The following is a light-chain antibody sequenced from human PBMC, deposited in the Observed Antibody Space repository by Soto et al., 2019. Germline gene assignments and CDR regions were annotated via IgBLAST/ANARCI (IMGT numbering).Light chain of an antibody. CDR2: GAS. V-gene: IGKV3-20*01. Sequence: EIVLTQSPGTLSLSPGERATLSCRASQSVSSNFVAWYQQKPGQAPRLLIYGASSRAAGIPDRFSGSGSGTDFTLTISSLEPEDFAVYYCQQYSTSSHTFGQGTRLEIK. CDR1: QSVSSNF. J-gene: IGKJ2*01. CDR3: QQYSTSSHT.